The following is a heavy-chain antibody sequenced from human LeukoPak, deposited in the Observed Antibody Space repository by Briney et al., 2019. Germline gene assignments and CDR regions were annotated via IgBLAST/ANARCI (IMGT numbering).Heavy chain of an antibody. J-gene: IGHJ3*02. V-gene: IGHV1-2*02. CDR2: INPNSGGT. Sequence: ASVKVSCEASGYTFTDYYMHWVRQAPGQGLEWMGWINPNSGGTKYAQKFQGRVTMTRDTSISTAYMELSSLRSEDTAIYYCARVRPGFGDAFDIWGQGTMVTVSS. D-gene: IGHD3-10*01. CDR3: ARVRPGFGDAFDI. CDR1: GYTFTDYY.